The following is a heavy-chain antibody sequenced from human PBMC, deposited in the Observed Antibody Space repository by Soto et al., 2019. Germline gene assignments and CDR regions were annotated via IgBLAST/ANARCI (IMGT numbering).Heavy chain of an antibody. Sequence: EVQLVETGGGLIQPGGSLRLSCAASGLTVSSNYMNWVRQAPGKGVEWVSVLYSGGSTHYAGSVKGRFIISRDNSKNTLYLQMNSLRVEDTAVYYCARDRPGDEGDGFDIWGHGTMVTVSS. J-gene: IGHJ3*02. CDR2: LYSGGST. D-gene: IGHD3-10*01. CDR3: ARDRPGDEGDGFDI. CDR1: GLTVSSNY. V-gene: IGHV3-53*02.